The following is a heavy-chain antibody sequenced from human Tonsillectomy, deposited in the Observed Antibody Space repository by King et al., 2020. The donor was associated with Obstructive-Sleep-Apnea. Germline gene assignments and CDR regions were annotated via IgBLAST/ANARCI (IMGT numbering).Heavy chain of an antibody. CDR1: GYTLTSYD. J-gene: IGHJ3*01. Sequence: VQLVESGAEVKKPGASVKVSCKASGYTLTSYDISWVRQAPGQGLEWMGWISTYNINRNYAQKFQGRVTMTQDTSTSTAYMELRSLRSDDTALYYCDRTSRSTLWALDFWGQGTMVTVSS. CDR3: DRTSRSTLWALDF. D-gene: IGHD1-1*01. V-gene: IGHV1-18*04. CDR2: ISTYNINR.